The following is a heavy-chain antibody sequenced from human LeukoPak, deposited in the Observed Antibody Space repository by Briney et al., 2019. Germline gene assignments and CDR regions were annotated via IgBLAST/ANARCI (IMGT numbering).Heavy chain of an antibody. J-gene: IGHJ4*02. Sequence: PGGSLRLSCVASGFTFSAFALHWVRQAPGKGLEWVAVISYDGSNKYYADSVKGRFTISRDNSKNTLYLQMSSLRAEDTAVYYCARDVRAYCGGDCYSYFDYWGQGTLVTVSS. D-gene: IGHD2-21*02. CDR2: ISYDGSNK. CDR3: ARDVRAYCGGDCYSYFDY. CDR1: GFTFSAFA. V-gene: IGHV3-30-3*01.